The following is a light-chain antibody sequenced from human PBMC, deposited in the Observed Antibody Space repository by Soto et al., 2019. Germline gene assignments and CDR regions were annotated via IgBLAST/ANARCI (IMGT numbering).Light chain of an antibody. CDR1: QSVINSY. V-gene: IGKV3-20*01. J-gene: IGKJ1*01. Sequence: EVVLTQSPGTLSLSSGERATLSCRASQSVINSYLAWYQQKPGQAPRLLLYGAYNRATGIPDRFSGSGSETDFTLTISRLEPEDFAVYYCQQYGTAPWTFGQGTKVDIK. CDR3: QQYGTAPWT. CDR2: GAY.